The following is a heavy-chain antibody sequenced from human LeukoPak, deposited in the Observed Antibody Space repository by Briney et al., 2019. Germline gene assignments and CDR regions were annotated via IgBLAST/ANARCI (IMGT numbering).Heavy chain of an antibody. CDR1: GFTFDDYG. D-gene: IGHD3-10*01. V-gene: IGHV3-20*04. CDR3: ARVTMVRGVNFYYYYYYMDV. Sequence: TGGSLRLSCAASGFTFDDYGMSWVRHAPGKGLEWVSGINWNGGSTGYADSVKGRFTISRDNAKNSLYLQMNSLRAEDTALYYRARVTMVRGVNFYYYYYYMDVWGKGTTVTVSS. CDR2: INWNGGST. J-gene: IGHJ6*03.